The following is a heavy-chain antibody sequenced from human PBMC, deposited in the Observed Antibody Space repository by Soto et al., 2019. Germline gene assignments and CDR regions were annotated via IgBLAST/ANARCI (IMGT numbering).Heavy chain of an antibody. CDR3: ARPLWRDDYNWGYFDL. Sequence: GGSLRLSCAASGFTFSSYAMHWVRQAPGKGLEWVAVISCDGSNKYYADSVKGRFTISRDNSKNTLYLQMNSLRLEDTAVYYCARPLWRDDYNWGYFDLWGRGTLVTVSS. J-gene: IGHJ2*01. D-gene: IGHD4-4*01. CDR2: ISCDGSNK. CDR1: GFTFSSYA. V-gene: IGHV3-30-3*01.